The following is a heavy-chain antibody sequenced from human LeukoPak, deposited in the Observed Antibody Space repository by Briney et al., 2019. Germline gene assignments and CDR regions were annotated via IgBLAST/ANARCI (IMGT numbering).Heavy chain of an antibody. J-gene: IGHJ6*02. D-gene: IGHD6-19*01. V-gene: IGHV4-59*01. CDR3: ARDRQWLVPRSYYYGMDV. Sequence: DPSETLSLTCTVSGGSITSYYWNWIRQPPGKGLEWIGYIFYSGSTYYNPSLKSRDTISVDTSKNQFSLRLTSVTAADTAVYYCARDRQWLVPRSYYYGMDVWGQGATVTVSS. CDR1: GGSITSYY. CDR2: IFYSGST.